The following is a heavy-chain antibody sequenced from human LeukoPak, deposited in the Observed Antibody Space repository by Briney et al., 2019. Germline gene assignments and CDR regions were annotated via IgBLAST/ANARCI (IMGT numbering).Heavy chain of an antibody. D-gene: IGHD3-10*01. CDR3: ARNGSGSYSPYFDY. V-gene: IGHV4-59*08. Sequence: SETLSLTCTVSGGSISSYYWSWIRQPPGKALEWIGYIHYSGSTNYNPSLTSRRIILVDTTNNQFSLRLSSVTAEDTAVYYCARNGSGSYSPYFDYWGQGTLVTVSS. J-gene: IGHJ4*02. CDR2: IHYSGST. CDR1: GGSISSYY.